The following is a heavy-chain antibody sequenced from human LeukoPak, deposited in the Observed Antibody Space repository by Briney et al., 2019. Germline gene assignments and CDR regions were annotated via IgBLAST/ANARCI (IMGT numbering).Heavy chain of an antibody. CDR2: IYTSGST. CDR1: GGSISSGSYY. D-gene: IGHD6-6*01. V-gene: IGHV4-61*02. CDR3: ARVERGSSPSYYYYYMDV. J-gene: IGHJ6*03. Sequence: PSETLSLTCTVPGGSISSGSYYWSWIRQPAGKGLEWIGRIYTSGSTNYNPSLKSRVTISVDTSKNQFSLKLSSVTAADTAVYYCARVERGSSPSYYYYYMDVWGKGTTVTVSS.